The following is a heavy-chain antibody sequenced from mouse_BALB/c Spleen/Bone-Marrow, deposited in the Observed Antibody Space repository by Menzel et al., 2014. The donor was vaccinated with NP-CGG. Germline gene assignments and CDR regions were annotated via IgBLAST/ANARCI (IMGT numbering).Heavy chain of an antibody. J-gene: IGHJ4*01. Sequence: QVQLKESGPGLVAPSQSLSITCTVSGFSLTGYGVNWVRQPPGKGLEWLGMIWGDGSTVYNSALKSRLSISKDNSKSQVFLKMNSLQTDDTARYYCARDRGYDGDAMDYWGQGTSVTVSS. CDR3: ARDRGYDGDAMDY. CDR1: GFSLTGYG. V-gene: IGHV2-6-7*01. CDR2: IWGDGST. D-gene: IGHD2-2*01.